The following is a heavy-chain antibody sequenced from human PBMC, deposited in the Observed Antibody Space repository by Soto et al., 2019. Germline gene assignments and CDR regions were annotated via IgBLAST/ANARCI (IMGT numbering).Heavy chain of an antibody. V-gene: IGHV3-23*01. Sequence: PGGSLRLSCEASGFTFSNYAMAWVRQTPGEGPEWVSTIGGGDDIFYAESVQGRFIISRDDSRSTMYLQMDNPRVEDTAIYFCAKNLRFLEWSNPLFYMDVWGKGTTVTVSS. CDR2: IGGGDDI. CDR1: GFTFSNYA. D-gene: IGHD3-3*01. CDR3: AKNLRFLEWSNPLFYMDV. J-gene: IGHJ6*03.